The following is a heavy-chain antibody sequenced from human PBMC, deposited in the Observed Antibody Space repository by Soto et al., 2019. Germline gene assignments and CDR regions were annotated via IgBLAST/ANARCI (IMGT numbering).Heavy chain of an antibody. CDR1: GGSISSGDSY. CDR3: ARAAKTYYYDSSGYYYTVDI. V-gene: IGHV4-30-4*01. CDR2: IYCSGRT. Sequence: QVQLQESGPGLVKPSQTLSLTCTVSGGSISSGDSYWSWIRQPPGRGLECIGYIYCSGRTYYTPSLKSRGTISVATSKNQFSLKLSSVTAADTAVYYCARAAKTYYYDSSGYYYTVDIWGQGTMVNVSS. J-gene: IGHJ3*02. D-gene: IGHD3-22*01.